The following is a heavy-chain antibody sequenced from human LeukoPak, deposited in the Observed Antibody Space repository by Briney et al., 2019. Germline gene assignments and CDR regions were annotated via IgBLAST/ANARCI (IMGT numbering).Heavy chain of an antibody. D-gene: IGHD1-26*01. CDR1: GFTFSGYW. V-gene: IGHV3-7*01. J-gene: IGHJ4*02. CDR3: ARGDWELLDY. CDR2: IKDDGSEK. Sequence: GGSLRLSCAASGFTFSGYWMSWVRQAPGKGLEWVASIKDDGSEKYYMDSVKGRLTISRDNAKNTLYLQMNSLRAEDTAVYYCARGDWELLDYWGQGTLVTVSS.